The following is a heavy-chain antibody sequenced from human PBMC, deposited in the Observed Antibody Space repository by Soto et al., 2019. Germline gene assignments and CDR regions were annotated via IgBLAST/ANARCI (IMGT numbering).Heavy chain of an antibody. CDR3: ARDGWGTNWYFDF. CDR1: GVTFKDYG. Sequence: GGSLRLSCGAPGVTFKDYGMHWVRQAPGKGLEWVAVISYDGKQTYYADSVKGRFTISKDKSKRTLFLQMNSLRVDDTAVYYCARDGWGTNWYFDFWGLCTLVSGSS. D-gene: IGHD3-16*01. J-gene: IGHJ2*01. CDR2: ISYDGKQT. V-gene: IGHV3-30*03.